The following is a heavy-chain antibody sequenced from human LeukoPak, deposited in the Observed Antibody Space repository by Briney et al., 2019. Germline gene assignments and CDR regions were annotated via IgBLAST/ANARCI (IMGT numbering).Heavy chain of an antibody. CDR3: ARLYYDILTGYLEGAFDI. CDR2: IYCSGNT. CDR1: GGSISSGDYY. Sequence: SQTLSLTCTVSGGSISSGDYYWRSIRQPPGKVLGMNGNIYCSGNTYYNPSLKSRITISVDTCTNQFSLKLSSVTAADTAVYYCARLYYDILTGYLEGAFDIWGQGTMVTVSS. V-gene: IGHV4-30-4*01. D-gene: IGHD3-9*01. J-gene: IGHJ3*02.